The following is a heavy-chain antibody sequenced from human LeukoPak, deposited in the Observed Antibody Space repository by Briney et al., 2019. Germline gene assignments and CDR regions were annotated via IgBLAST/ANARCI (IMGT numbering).Heavy chain of an antibody. D-gene: IGHD6-19*01. CDR3: ARDRGSSGWYEFDS. Sequence: GGSLRLPCAASGFTFSSYSMKWVRQAPGKGLEWVSSISSSSSYIYYADSVKGRFTISRDNAKNSLYLQMNSLRAEDTAVYYCARDRGSSGWYEFDSWGQGTLVTVSS. CDR2: ISSSSSYI. CDR1: GFTFSSYS. V-gene: IGHV3-21*01. J-gene: IGHJ4*02.